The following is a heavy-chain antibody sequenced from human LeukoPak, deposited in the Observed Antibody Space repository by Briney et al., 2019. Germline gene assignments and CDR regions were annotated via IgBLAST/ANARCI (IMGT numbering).Heavy chain of an antibody. V-gene: IGHV4-34*01. CDR2: INHSGST. CDR3: ARSNRVLKAAAGLPSYYYYMDV. J-gene: IGHJ6*03. D-gene: IGHD6-13*01. Sequence: SETLSLTCAVYGGSFSGYYWSWIRQPPGKGLEWIGEINHSGSTNYNPSLKSRVTISVDTSKNQFSLKLSSVTAADTAVYYCARSNRVLKAAAGLPSYYYYMDVWGKGTTVTVSS. CDR1: GGSFSGYY.